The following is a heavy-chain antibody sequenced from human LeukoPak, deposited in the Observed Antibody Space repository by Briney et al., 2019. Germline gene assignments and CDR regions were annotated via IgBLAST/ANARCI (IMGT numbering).Heavy chain of an antibody. CDR3: VTDSGYFLFDY. Sequence: PGGSLRLSCAASGFTFGSYWMTWVREAPGKGLEWVANIKEDGSQKYYVDSVKGRFSISRENAKNSLYLQMNTLRAEDTAVYYCVTDSGYFLFDYWGQGSLVTVSS. CDR2: IKEDGSQK. D-gene: IGHD3-22*01. CDR1: GFTFGSYW. V-gene: IGHV3-7*03. J-gene: IGHJ4*02.